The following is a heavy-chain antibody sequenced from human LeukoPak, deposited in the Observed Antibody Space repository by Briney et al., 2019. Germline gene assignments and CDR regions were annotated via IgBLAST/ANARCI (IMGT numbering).Heavy chain of an antibody. CDR2: IQYDGSKT. D-gene: IGHD2-2*01. Sequence: GGSLRLSCAASGFTFSSYGMHWVRQAPGKGLEWITAIQYDGSKTYYADSVKGRFTISRDQSKNTLDLQMSSLRAEDTAMYYCARDSCSSASCFDLWGQGTLVTVSS. CDR1: GFTFSSYG. V-gene: IGHV3-33*05. J-gene: IGHJ4*02. CDR3: ARDSCSSASCFDL.